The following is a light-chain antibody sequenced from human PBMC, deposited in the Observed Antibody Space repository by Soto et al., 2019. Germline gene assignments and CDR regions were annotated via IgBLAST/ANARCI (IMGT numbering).Light chain of an antibody. Sequence: QSALTQPPSASGSPGQSVTISCTGTSSDVRGYNYVSWYQQHPGKAPKLMIYEVSKRPSGVPDRFSGSKSGNTASLTVSGLQAEDEADYYCSSYAGSNNHVVFGGGTKVTVL. CDR2: EVS. CDR3: SSYAGSNNHVV. J-gene: IGLJ2*01. CDR1: SSDVRGYNY. V-gene: IGLV2-8*01.